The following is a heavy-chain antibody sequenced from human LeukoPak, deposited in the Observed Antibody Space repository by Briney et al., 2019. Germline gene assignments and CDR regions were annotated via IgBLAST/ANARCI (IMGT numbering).Heavy chain of an antibody. CDR2: ISSSSSYI. CDR3: VRDRFRMDV. J-gene: IGHJ6*03. V-gene: IGHV3-21*01. CDR1: GFTFRTNG. D-gene: IGHD3-10*01. Sequence: GGSLRLSCAASGFTFRTNGMTWVRQAPGKGLEWVSSISSSSSYIYYADSMKGRFTISRDNAKNSLYLQMNSLTAEDTAVYFCVRDRFRMDVWGKGTTVIVSS.